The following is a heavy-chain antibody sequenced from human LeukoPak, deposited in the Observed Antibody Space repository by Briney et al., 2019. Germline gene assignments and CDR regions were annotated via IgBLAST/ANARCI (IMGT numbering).Heavy chain of an antibody. J-gene: IGHJ3*02. D-gene: IGHD6-6*01. V-gene: IGHV3-23*01. CDR1: GFTLSSYA. CDR2: ISGSGGST. Sequence: GGSLRLSCAASGFTLSSYAMSWVRQAPGKGLEWVSAISGSGGSTYYADSVKGRFTISRDNSKNTLYLQMNSLRAEDTAVYYCAKVPTARPRVGAFDIWGQGTMVTVSS. CDR3: AKVPTARPRVGAFDI.